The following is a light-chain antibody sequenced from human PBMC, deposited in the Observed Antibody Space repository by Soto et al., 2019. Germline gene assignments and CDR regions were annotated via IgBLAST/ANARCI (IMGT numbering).Light chain of an antibody. CDR2: SNN. CDR3: AAWDDSLNGWV. J-gene: IGLJ3*02. Sequence: QSVLTQPPSASGTPGQRVTISCSGSSSNIGSNTVNLYQQLPGTAPKLLIYSNNQRPSGVPDRFSGSKSGTSASLAISGLQSEEEADYSCAAWDDSLNGWVFGGGTKLTVL. CDR1: SSNIGSNT. V-gene: IGLV1-44*01.